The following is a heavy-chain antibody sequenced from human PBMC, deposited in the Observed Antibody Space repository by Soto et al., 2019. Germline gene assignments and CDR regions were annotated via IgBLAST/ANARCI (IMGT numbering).Heavy chain of an antibody. J-gene: IGHJ4*02. CDR1: GGTFSSYA. Sequence: QVQLVQSGAEVKKPGSSVKVSCKASGGTFSSYAISWVRQAPGQGLEWMGGIIPIFGTANYAQKFQGRVTITADESTSTAYMELSSLRSEDTAVYYCARDPLGVGYLMPGCYFDYWGQGTLVTVSS. CDR3: ARDPLGVGYLMPGCYFDY. D-gene: IGHD1-26*01. CDR2: IIPIFGTA. V-gene: IGHV1-69*01.